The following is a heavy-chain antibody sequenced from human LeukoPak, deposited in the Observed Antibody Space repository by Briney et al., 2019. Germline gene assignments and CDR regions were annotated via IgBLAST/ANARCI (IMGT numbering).Heavy chain of an antibody. CDR2: IYHSGST. J-gene: IGHJ6*04. CDR1: GFTFSSYW. CDR3: AREKVTEGYGMDV. Sequence: PGGSLRLSCAASGFTFSSYWMSWVRQAPGKGLEWIGSIYHSGSTYYNPSLKSRVTISVDTSKNQFSLKLNSVTAADTAVYYCAREKVTEGYGMDVWGKGTTVTVSS. D-gene: IGHD2-21*02. V-gene: IGHV4-38-2*02.